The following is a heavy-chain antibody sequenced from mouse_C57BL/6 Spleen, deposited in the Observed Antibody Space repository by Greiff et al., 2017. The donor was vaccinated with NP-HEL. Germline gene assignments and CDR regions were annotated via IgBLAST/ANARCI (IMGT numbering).Heavy chain of an antibody. D-gene: IGHD1-1*01. J-gene: IGHJ3*01. Sequence: VQLQQSGPELVKPGASVKISCKASGYAFSSSWMNWVKQRPGKGLEWIGRIYPGDGDTNYNGKFKGKATLTADKSSSTAYMQLSSLTSEDSAVYFWARGGYYYGSPSDWGQGTLVTVSA. CDR3: ARGGYYYGSPSD. CDR2: IYPGDGDT. CDR1: GYAFSSSW. V-gene: IGHV1-82*01.